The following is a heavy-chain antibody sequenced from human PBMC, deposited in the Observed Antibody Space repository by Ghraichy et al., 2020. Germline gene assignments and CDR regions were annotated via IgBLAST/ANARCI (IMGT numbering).Heavy chain of an antibody. Sequence: GGSLRLSCAASGFTFSSYGMHWVRQAPGKGLEWVAVIWYDGSNKYYADSVKGRFTISRDNSKNTLYLQMNSLRAEDTAVYYCAREGGGDYNFDYWGQGTLVTVSS. V-gene: IGHV3-33*01. CDR2: IWYDGSNK. CDR1: GFTFSSYG. CDR3: AREGGGDYNFDY. D-gene: IGHD4-17*01. J-gene: IGHJ4*02.